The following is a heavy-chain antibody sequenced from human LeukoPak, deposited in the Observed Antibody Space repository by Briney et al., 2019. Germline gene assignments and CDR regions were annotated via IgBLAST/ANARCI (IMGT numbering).Heavy chain of an antibody. CDR1: GGSISSYY. V-gene: IGHV4-59*08. CDR2: IYYSGST. CDR3: ARSGIAAAATGPYYYYGMDV. Sequence: KSSETLSLTCTVSGGSISSYYWSWIRQPPGKGLEWIGYIYYSGSTNYNPSLKSRVTISVDTSKNQFSLKLSSVTAADTAAYYCARSGIAAAATGPYYYYGMDVWGQGTTVTVSS. J-gene: IGHJ6*02. D-gene: IGHD6-13*01.